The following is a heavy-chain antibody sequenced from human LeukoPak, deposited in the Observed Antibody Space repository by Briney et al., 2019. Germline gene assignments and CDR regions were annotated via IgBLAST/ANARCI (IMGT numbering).Heavy chain of an antibody. CDR2: IYYSGST. Sequence: SETLSLTCTVSGGSISSYYWSWIRQPPGKGLEWIGYIYYSGSTHYNPSLKSRVTMSADTSKNQFSVKLSSVTAADTAVYYCGRTEYYFDYWGQGTLVTVSS. J-gene: IGHJ4*02. V-gene: IGHV4-59*01. D-gene: IGHD3-10*01. CDR3: GRTEYYFDY. CDR1: GGSISSYY.